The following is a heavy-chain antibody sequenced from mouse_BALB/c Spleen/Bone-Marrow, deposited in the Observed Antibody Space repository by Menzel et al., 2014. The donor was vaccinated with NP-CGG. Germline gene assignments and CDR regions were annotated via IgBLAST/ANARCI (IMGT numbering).Heavy chain of an antibody. CDR1: GYTFTDYV. J-gene: IGHJ4*01. CDR2: IYPGSGST. V-gene: IGHV1-77*01. Sequence: QVQLKESGPELVKPGASVKMSCKASGYTFTDYVISWVKQRTGQGLEWIGEIYPGSGSTYYNEKFKGKATLTADKSSNTAYMQLSSLTSEDSAVYFCARGLGLPFYAMDYWGQGTSVTVSS. D-gene: IGHD3-1*01. CDR3: ARGLGLPFYAMDY.